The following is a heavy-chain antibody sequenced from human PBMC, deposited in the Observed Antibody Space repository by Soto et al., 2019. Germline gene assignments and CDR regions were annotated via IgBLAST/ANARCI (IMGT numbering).Heavy chain of an antibody. V-gene: IGHV4-31*03. J-gene: IGHJ5*02. Sequence: HVQLQESRPGLVKTSQTLSLTCTVSGCSISSGDYYWSWIRQHPGNVLEWIGYVYYSGSTYYNPPPTIRVTIAVDTSKNQFSLKLSSVTAADKAGYYCARWWSGSRQGFDPWGQGTLVIVSS. D-gene: IGHD3-3*01. CDR2: VYYSGST. CDR1: GCSISSGDYY. CDR3: ARWWSGSRQGFDP.